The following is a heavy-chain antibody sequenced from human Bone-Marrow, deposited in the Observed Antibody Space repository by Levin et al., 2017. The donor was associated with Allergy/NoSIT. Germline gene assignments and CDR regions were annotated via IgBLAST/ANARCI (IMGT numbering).Heavy chain of an antibody. J-gene: IGHJ6*02. V-gene: IGHV3-30*02. CDR2: IWYDGSSQ. CDR3: AKAEETTTILGVANDYGMDV. CDR1: GFTFNRYG. D-gene: IGHD3-3*01. Sequence: GESLKISCAASGFTFNRYGMHWVRQAPGKGLEWVAVIWYDGSSQYYADSVEGRFIISRENSKNTLYLQMISLRVEDTAVYYCAKAEETTTILGVANDYGMDVWGQGTTVTVSS.